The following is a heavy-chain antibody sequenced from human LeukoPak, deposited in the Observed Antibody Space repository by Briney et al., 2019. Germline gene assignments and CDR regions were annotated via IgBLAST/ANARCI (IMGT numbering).Heavy chain of an antibody. CDR1: GGSISSYY. Sequence: KTSETLSLTCTVSGGSISSYYWSWIRQPAGKGLEWIGRIYTSGSTNYNPSLKSRATISVNTSKNQSSLKLSSLTAADTAVYYCARDRGTPLTSFDYWGQGTLVTVSS. D-gene: IGHD1-1*01. V-gene: IGHV4-4*07. CDR2: IYTSGST. CDR3: ARDRGTPLTSFDY. J-gene: IGHJ4*02.